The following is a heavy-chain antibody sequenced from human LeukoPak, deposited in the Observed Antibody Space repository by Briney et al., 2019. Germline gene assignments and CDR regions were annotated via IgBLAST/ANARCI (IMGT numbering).Heavy chain of an antibody. CDR2: INHSGST. Sequence: SETLSLTCAVYGGSFSGYYWSWIRQPPGKGLEWIGEINHSGSTNYNPSLKSRVTISVDTSKNQFSLKLSSMTAADTAVYYCARGSSWFPFDYWGQGTLVTVSS. J-gene: IGHJ4*02. CDR3: ARGSSWFPFDY. CDR1: GGSFSGYY. V-gene: IGHV4-34*01. D-gene: IGHD6-13*01.